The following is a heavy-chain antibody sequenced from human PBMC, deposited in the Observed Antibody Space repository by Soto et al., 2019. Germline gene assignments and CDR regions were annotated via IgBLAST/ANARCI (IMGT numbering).Heavy chain of an antibody. J-gene: IGHJ4*02. Sequence: ASVEVSCKASWYTFTRYDINWGAQVTGQGLEWMGWMNPNSGNTGYAQKFQGRVTMTRNTSISTAYMELSSLRSEDTAVYYCARTLYGDNVDYWGQGTLVTVSS. V-gene: IGHV1-8*01. D-gene: IGHD4-17*01. CDR1: WYTFTRYD. CDR3: ARTLYGDNVDY. CDR2: MNPNSGNT.